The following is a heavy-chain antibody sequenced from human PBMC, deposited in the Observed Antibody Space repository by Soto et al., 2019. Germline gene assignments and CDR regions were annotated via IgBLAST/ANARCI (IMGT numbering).Heavy chain of an antibody. D-gene: IGHD3-22*01. CDR3: ARVGSGERNVSRGDYSRRWYYGMDV. CDR2: IYYSGST. V-gene: IGHV4-59*01. Sequence: TLSLACTVPGGSISSYYWSWIRQPPGKGLEWMGCIYYSGSTNYNPSLKSRVTISVDTTKNQFSRKLSSVTAADTAVYYCARVGSGERNVSRGDYSRRWYYGMDVWGQGTMVTVSS. CDR1: GGSISSYY. J-gene: IGHJ6*02.